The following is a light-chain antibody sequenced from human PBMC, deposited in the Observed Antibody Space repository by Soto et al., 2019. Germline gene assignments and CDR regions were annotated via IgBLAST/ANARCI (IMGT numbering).Light chain of an antibody. CDR2: DAS. Sequence: EIVLTQSPDTLSLSPGEGATLSCRASQDVSVSLVWYQLRPGQAPRLLIHDASNRAAGIPARFSGSGSGTDFTLTIGSLEPDDSAVYSCQQRSTWPYTLGQGTKVEI. CDR3: QQRSTWPYT. CDR1: QDVSVS. J-gene: IGKJ2*01. V-gene: IGKV3D-11*01.